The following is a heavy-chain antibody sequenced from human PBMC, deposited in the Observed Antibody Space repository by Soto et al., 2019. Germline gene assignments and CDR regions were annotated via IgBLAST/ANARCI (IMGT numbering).Heavy chain of an antibody. CDR1: GYSFTSYW. CDR2: IDPSDSYT. J-gene: IGHJ6*02. V-gene: IGHV5-10-1*01. CDR3: ARPMTTHYYYYGMDV. D-gene: IGHD4-4*01. Sequence: GESLKISCKGSGYSFTSYWISWVRQMPGKGLEWMGRIDPSDSYTNYSPSFQGHVTISADKSISTAYLQWSSLKASDTAMYYCARPMTTHYYYYGMDVWGQGTTVTVSS.